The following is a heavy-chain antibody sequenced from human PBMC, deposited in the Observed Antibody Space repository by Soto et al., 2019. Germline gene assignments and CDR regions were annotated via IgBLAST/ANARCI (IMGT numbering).Heavy chain of an antibody. V-gene: IGHV1-2*02. Sequence: QVQLVQSGAEVKKSGASVKVSCKPSGYSFSDYFIQWVRQAPGQGLEWVAWINPKTAATNYAKKFQGRVSLTWDTSSTTDYTGLTRLRPDDTAVYYCARIKWGLKYYNCMDVWGQGTTVIVS. J-gene: IGHJ6*02. D-gene: IGHD1-26*01. CDR3: ARIKWGLKYYNCMDV. CDR2: INPKTAAT. CDR1: GYSFSDYF.